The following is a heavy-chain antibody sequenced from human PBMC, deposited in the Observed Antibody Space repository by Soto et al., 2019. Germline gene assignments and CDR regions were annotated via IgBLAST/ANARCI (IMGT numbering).Heavy chain of an antibody. Sequence: SETLSLTCAVYGGSFSGYYWSWIRQPPGKGLEWIGEINHSGSTNYNPSLKSRVTISVDTSKNQFSLKLSPVTAADTAVYYCARLAPSRSKYYYGSGSYYYYYYGMDVWGQGTTVTVSS. CDR3: ARLAPSRSKYYYGSGSYYYYYYGMDV. CDR2: INHSGST. J-gene: IGHJ6*02. CDR1: GGSFSGYY. D-gene: IGHD3-10*01. V-gene: IGHV4-34*01.